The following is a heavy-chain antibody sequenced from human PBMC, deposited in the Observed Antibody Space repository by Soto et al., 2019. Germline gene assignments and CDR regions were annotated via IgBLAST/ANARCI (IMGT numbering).Heavy chain of an antibody. V-gene: IGHV5-51*01. J-gene: IGHJ6*02. CDR3: ARGVAREEYYYYGMDV. Sequence: GESLKISCKGSGYSFTSYWIGWVRQIPVKGLEWMGIIYPGDSDTRYSPSFQGQVTISADESISTAYLQWSSLKASDTAMYYCARGVAREEYYYYGMDVWGQGTTVTVSS. D-gene: IGHD5-12*01. CDR2: IYPGDSDT. CDR1: GYSFTSYW.